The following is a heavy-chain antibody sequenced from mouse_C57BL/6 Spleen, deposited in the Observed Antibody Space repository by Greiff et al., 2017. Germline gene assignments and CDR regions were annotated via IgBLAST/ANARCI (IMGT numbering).Heavy chain of an antibody. CDR2: IHPNSGST. Sequence: QVQLQQPGAELVKPGASVKLSCKASGYTFTSYWMHWVTQRPGQGLEWIGMIHPNSGSTNYNEKFKSKATLTVDKSSSTAYMQLSSLTSEDSAVYYCASYDLYAMDYWGQGTSGTVAS. V-gene: IGHV1-64*01. J-gene: IGHJ4*01. D-gene: IGHD2-3*01. CDR1: GYTFTSYW. CDR3: ASYDLYAMDY.